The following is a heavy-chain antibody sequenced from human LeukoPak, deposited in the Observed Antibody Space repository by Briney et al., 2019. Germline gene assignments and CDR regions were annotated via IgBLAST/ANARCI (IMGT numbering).Heavy chain of an antibody. CDR1: GFTFSSSA. J-gene: IGHJ4*02. D-gene: IGHD5-18*01. CDR3: AKGYSYGYEY. CDR2: IRFDGTNK. V-gene: IGHV3-30*02. Sequence: PGGSLRLSCAASGFTFSSSAMHWVRQAPGKGLEWVAFIRFDGTNKYYADSVKGRFTISRDNSENTLYLQMNSLRAEDTAVYYCAKGYSYGYEYWGQGALVTVSS.